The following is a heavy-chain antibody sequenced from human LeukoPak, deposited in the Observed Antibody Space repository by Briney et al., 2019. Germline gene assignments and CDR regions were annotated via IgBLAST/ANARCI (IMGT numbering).Heavy chain of an antibody. D-gene: IGHD5-18*01. CDR3: ARGTYVDKAMPPLDY. CDR1: GYTFTGYY. J-gene: IGHJ4*02. CDR2: INPNSGGT. V-gene: IGHV1-2*02. Sequence: ASVKVSCKASGYTFTGYYMHWVRQAPGQGLEWMGWINPNSGGTNYAQKFQGRVTMTRDTSTSTAYMELSRLRSDDTAVYYCARGTYVDKAMPPLDYWGQGTLVTVSS.